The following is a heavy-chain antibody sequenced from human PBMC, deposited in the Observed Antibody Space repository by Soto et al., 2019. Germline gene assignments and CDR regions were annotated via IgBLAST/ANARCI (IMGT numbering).Heavy chain of an antibody. D-gene: IGHD1-26*01. Sequence: PSETLSLTCAVSGGSISSSNWWSWVRQPPGKGLEWIGEIYHSGSTNYNPSLKSRVTMSVDKSKNQFSLKLSSVTAADTAVYYCARLGTYSGSYFEYFQHWGQGTLVTVSS. CDR1: GGSISSSNW. CDR2: IYHSGST. J-gene: IGHJ1*01. V-gene: IGHV4-4*02. CDR3: ARLGTYSGSYFEYFQH.